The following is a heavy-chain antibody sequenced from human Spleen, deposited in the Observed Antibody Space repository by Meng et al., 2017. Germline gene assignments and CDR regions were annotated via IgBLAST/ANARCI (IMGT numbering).Heavy chain of an antibody. CDR2: IKQDGSEK. V-gene: IGHV3-7*03. CDR3: ARDLNSGYYYDSRGFDY. D-gene: IGHD3-22*01. CDR1: GFTLSFYW. J-gene: IGHJ4*02. Sequence: GESLKISCAASGFTLSFYWMSWVRQAPGKGLEWVANIKQDGSEKYYVDSVKGRFTISRDNAKNSLSLQMKSLRAEDTAVYYCARDLNSGYYYDSRGFDYWGQGTLVTVSS.